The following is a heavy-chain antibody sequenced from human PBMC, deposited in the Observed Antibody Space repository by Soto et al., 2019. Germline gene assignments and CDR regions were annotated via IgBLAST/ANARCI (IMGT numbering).Heavy chain of an antibody. CDR3: ARRPATGARHFDY. CDR1: GGSFSGYY. CDR2: INHSGST. Sequence: SETLSLTCAVYGGSFSGYYWSWIRQPPGKGLEWIGEINHSGSTNYNPSLKSRVTISVDTSKNQFSLKLSSVTAADTAVYYCARRPATGARHFDYWGQGTLVTVSS. V-gene: IGHV4-34*01. J-gene: IGHJ4*02. D-gene: IGHD2-2*01.